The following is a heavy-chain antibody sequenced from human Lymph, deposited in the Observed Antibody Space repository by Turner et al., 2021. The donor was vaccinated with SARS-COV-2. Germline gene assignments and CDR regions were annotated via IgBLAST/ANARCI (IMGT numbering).Heavy chain of an antibody. D-gene: IGHD3-10*01. J-gene: IGHJ6*02. Sequence: QVQLAEAGGGVVPPGVSLRPSCYASGVSFSTYAIYWVRQAPGKGLEWVAVISYDESNKYYADSVKGRFTISRNNSKNTLYLQMNSLRVEDTAVYYCARYASGGYFYYGMDVWGQGTTVTVSS. CDR2: ISYDESNK. V-gene: IGHV3-30*04. CDR1: GVSFSTYA. CDR3: ARYASGGYFYYGMDV.